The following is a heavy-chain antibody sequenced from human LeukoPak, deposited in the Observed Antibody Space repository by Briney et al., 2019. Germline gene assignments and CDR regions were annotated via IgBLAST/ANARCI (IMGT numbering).Heavy chain of an antibody. V-gene: IGHV3-74*01. J-gene: IGHJ4*02. D-gene: IGHD4-11*01. CDR2: INSDGSST. CDR1: GFILTSYG. Sequence: GGSLRLSCAASGFILTSYGLNWVRQAPGKGLVWVSRINSDGSSTNYADSVKGRFTISRDNAKNTQYLQMNSLRAEDTAVYYCTRDRGDDYIYFDYWGQGTLVTVSS. CDR3: TRDRGDDYIYFDY.